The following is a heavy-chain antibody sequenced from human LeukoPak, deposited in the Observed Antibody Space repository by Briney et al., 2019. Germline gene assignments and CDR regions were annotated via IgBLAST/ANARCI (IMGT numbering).Heavy chain of an antibody. CDR3: ARALRLGSGSYYGYFDY. V-gene: IGHV4-61*08. CDR1: GGSFSSVDYY. J-gene: IGHJ4*02. D-gene: IGHD1-26*01. Sequence: SETLSLTCTVSGGSFSSVDYYWSWIRQPPGKGLEWIGYIYYSGSTNYNPSLKSRVTISVDTSKNQFSLKLSSVTAADTAVYYCARALRLGSGSYYGYFDYWGQGTLVTVSS. CDR2: IYYSGST.